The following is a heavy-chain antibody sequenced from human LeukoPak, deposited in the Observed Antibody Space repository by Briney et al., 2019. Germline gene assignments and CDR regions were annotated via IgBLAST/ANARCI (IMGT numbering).Heavy chain of an antibody. CDR1: SGSISPYY. J-gene: IGHJ4*02. D-gene: IGHD1-26*01. Sequence: SETLSLTCTVSSGSISPYYWSWIRQPPGKGLEWIGYIYHSGSTNYNPSLESRVTISLNASKNQFSLKMSSVTAADTAVYYCAGELLAFDYWGQGTLVTVSS. CDR2: IYHSGST. V-gene: IGHV4-59*01. CDR3: AGELLAFDY.